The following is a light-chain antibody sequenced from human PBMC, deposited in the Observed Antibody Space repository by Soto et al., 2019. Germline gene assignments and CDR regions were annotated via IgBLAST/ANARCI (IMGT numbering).Light chain of an antibody. CDR1: SGSVSTGHY. J-gene: IGLJ3*02. CDR3: VVSINSRILGILV. V-gene: IGLV8-61*01. Sequence: QTVVTQEPSFSVSPGGTVTLSCGLSSGSVSTGHYPSWYQQIPGQAPRTLIYNTNIRSSGVPDRFSGSILGNKAALTITGAQADDECVYYCVVSINSRILGILVFGGGTKLTVL. CDR2: NTN.